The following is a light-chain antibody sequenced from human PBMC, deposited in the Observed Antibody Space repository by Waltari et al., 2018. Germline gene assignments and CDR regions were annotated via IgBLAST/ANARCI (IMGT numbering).Light chain of an antibody. V-gene: IGKV1-16*01. J-gene: IGKJ3*01. Sequence: DVQMTQSPSSLSASVGDRVTITCRASRDIGLYLAWFQQKPGKAPRSLIYTASSLQSGAPSTFSGSGSGTEFTLTISSLQPEDFATYYCLQYYSYPATFGPWTKVDF. CDR2: TAS. CDR1: RDIGLY. CDR3: LQYYSYPAT.